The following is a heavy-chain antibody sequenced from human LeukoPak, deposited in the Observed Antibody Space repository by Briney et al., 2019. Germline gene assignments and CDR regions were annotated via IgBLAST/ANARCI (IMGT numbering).Heavy chain of an antibody. Sequence: GGSLRLSCAASGFTFSSYAMSWVRQAPGKGLEWVPAISGSGGSTYYADSVKGRFTISRDNSKDTLFLQMNSLRPEDTAVYYCAKDQQRFLEWSPSDYWGQGTLVTVSS. CDR1: GFTFSSYA. CDR2: ISGSGGST. CDR3: AKDQQRFLEWSPSDY. J-gene: IGHJ4*02. D-gene: IGHD3-3*01. V-gene: IGHV3-23*01.